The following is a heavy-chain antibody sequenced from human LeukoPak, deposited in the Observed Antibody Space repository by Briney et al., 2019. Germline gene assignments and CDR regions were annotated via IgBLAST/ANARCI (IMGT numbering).Heavy chain of an antibody. Sequence: SETLSLTCTVSGGSISSYYWSWIRQPPGKGLEWIGYIYYRGGTNYNPSLKSRVTISVDTSKNQFSLKLSSVTAADTAVYYCARMSGTNYYYYGMDVWGQGTTVTVSS. CDR3: ARMSGTNYYYYGMDV. J-gene: IGHJ6*02. CDR1: GGSISSYY. D-gene: IGHD1-26*01. V-gene: IGHV4-59*01. CDR2: IYYRGGT.